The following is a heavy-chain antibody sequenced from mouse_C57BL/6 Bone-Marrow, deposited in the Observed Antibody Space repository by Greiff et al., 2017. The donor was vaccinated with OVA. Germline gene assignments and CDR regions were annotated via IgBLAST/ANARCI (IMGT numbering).Heavy chain of an antibody. Sequence: QVQLQQSGAELARPGASVKMSCKASGYTFTSYTMHWVKQRPGQGLEWIGYINPSSGYTKYNQKFKDKATLTADKSSSTAYMQLSSLTSEDSAVYYCARKVYGSSRYFDVWGTGTTVTVSS. CDR3: ARKVYGSSRYFDV. J-gene: IGHJ1*03. D-gene: IGHD1-1*01. CDR1: GYTFTSYT. V-gene: IGHV1-4*01. CDR2: INPSSGYT.